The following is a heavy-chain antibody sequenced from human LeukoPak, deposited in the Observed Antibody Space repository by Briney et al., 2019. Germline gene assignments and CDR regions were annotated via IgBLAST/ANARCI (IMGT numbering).Heavy chain of an antibody. D-gene: IGHD6-13*01. J-gene: IGHJ5*02. V-gene: IGHV4-34*01. CDR2: INHSGST. CDR3: VYSSSWYTARVEH. CDR1: GGSLNGYY. Sequence: SETLSLTCAVYGGSLNGYYWSWIRQSPGKGLEWIGEINHSGSTNYNPSLKSRVTISVDTSKNQFSLKLSSVTAADTAVYYCVYSSSWYTARVEHWGQGTLVTVPS.